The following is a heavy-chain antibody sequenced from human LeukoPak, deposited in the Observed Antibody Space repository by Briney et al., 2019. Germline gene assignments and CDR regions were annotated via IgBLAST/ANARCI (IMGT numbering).Heavy chain of an antibody. CDR2: IYHSGST. CDR3: ARVRYPLSIDY. J-gene: IGHJ4*02. D-gene: IGHD2-2*02. Sequence: SETLSLTCTVSGYSISSGYYWGWIRQPPGKGLEWIGSIYHSGSTYYNPSLKSRVTISVDTSKNQFSLKLSSVTAADTAVYYCARVRYPLSIDYWGQGTLVTVSS. V-gene: IGHV4-38-2*02. CDR1: GYSISSGYY.